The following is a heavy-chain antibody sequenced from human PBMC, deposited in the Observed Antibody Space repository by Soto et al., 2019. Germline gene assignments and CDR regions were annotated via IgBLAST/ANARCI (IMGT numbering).Heavy chain of an antibody. J-gene: IGHJ5*02. CDR1: GGSISSGGYS. CDR2: IYYSGST. V-gene: IGHV4-30-4*07. D-gene: IGHD3-16*01. CDR3: ARAQIGTELCLAFPYNWFDP. Sequence: SETLSLTCAVSGGSISSGGYSWSWIRQPPGKGLEWIGYIYYSGSTNYNPSLKSRVTISVDTSKNQFSLKLSSVTAADTALYYYARAQIGTELCLAFPYNWFDPWGKGTLVTVSS.